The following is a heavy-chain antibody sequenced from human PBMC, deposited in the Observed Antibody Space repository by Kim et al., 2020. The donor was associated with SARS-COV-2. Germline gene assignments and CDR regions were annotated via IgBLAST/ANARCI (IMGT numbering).Heavy chain of an antibody. D-gene: IGHD5-18*01. V-gene: IGHV1-69*01. CDR2: VIPIFGTA. Sequence: LGWMGWVIPIFGTANNAQKCQGRVTITADESTSTAYMELSSLRSEDTAVYYCARVPARGYSYGYFDYWGQGTLVTVSS. CDR3: ARVPARGYSYGYFDY. J-gene: IGHJ4*02.